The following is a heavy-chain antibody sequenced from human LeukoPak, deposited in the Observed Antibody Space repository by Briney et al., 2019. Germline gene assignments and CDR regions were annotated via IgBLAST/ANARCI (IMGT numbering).Heavy chain of an antibody. CDR2: INSDGSST. CDR1: GFTFSSYW. J-gene: IGHJ4*02. Sequence: PGGSLRLSCAASGFTFSSYWMHWVRQAPGKGLVWVSRINSDGSSTNYAHSVKRRFTISRDNAKNTLYLQMNSLRAEDTAVYYCATMHTYDFWSGYSNFDYWGQGTLVTVSS. D-gene: IGHD3-3*01. V-gene: IGHV3-74*01. CDR3: ATMHTYDFWSGYSNFDY.